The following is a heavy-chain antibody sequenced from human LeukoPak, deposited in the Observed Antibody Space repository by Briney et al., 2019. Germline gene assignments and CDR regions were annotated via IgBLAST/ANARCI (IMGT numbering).Heavy chain of an antibody. CDR2: FDPENAEI. CDR3: ATRGSDFWSGFDY. J-gene: IGHJ4*02. D-gene: IGHD3-3*01. V-gene: IGHV1-24*01. CDR1: GNTLRELP. Sequence: ASVKVSCQLSGNTLRELPIQWVRQAGGKGLEWMAGFDPENAEIVCAQKFQGRVTMTEDTSTNTAYMELTSLTSDDTALYYCATRGSDFWSGFDYWGQGTQVTVSS.